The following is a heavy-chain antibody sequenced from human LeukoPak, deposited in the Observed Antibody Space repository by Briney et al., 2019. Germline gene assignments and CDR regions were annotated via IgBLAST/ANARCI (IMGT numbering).Heavy chain of an antibody. Sequence: PSETLSLTCTVSGGSISSYYWSWIRQPPGKGLEWIGYIYYSGSTNYNPSLKSRVTISVDTSKNQFSLKLSSVTAADTAVYSCATLSMIDAFDIWGQGKMVTVSS. CDR3: ATLSMIDAFDI. D-gene: IGHD3-22*01. CDR1: GGSISSYY. CDR2: IYYSGST. J-gene: IGHJ3*02. V-gene: IGHV4-59*01.